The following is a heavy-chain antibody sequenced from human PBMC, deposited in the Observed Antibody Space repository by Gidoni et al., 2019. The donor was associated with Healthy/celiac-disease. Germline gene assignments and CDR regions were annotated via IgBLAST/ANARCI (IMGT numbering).Heavy chain of an antibody. J-gene: IGHJ4*02. D-gene: IGHD4-17*01. CDR3: ARDGASYGGNSVGIFDY. CDR1: GFTFSDYS. V-gene: IGHV3-11*01. CDR2: ISSSGSTI. Sequence: VQLVESGGGLVKPGGSLRLSCAASGFTFSDYSMSWIRPAPGKGLEWVSYISSSGSTIYYADAVKGRVTISRDNAKNSLYLQMNSLRAEDTAVYYCARDGASYGGNSVGIFDYWGQGTLVTVSS.